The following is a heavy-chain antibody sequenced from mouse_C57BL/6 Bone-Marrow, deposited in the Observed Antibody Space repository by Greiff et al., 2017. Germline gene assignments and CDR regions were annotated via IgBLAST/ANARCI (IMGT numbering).Heavy chain of an antibody. Sequence: QVQLQQPGAELVKPGASVKMSCKASGYTFTSYWITWVKQRPGQGLEWIGDIYPGSGSTNYNEKFKSKATLTVDTSSSTAYMQLSSLTSEDSAVYYCARSFDLLTSYYFDYWGQGTTLTVCS. CDR1: GYTFTSYW. D-gene: IGHD2-1*01. CDR2: IYPGSGST. CDR3: ARSFDLLTSYYFDY. J-gene: IGHJ2*01. V-gene: IGHV1-55*01.